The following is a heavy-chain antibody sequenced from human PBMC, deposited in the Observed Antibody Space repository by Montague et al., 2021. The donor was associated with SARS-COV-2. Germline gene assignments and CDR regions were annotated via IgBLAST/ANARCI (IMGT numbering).Heavy chain of an antibody. Sequence: CAISGDSVSSNIAAWNWIRHSPSTGLEWLGRTYYRYKWYNDYAVSVRSRITISPDTSKNQFSLQLNSVTPEDTAVYYCTQERGPGRTTWHYFDYWGQGTLVTVSS. D-gene: IGHD1-14*01. CDR3: TQERGPGRTTWHYFDY. V-gene: IGHV6-1*01. J-gene: IGHJ4*02. CDR2: TYYRYKWYN. CDR1: GDSVSSNIAA.